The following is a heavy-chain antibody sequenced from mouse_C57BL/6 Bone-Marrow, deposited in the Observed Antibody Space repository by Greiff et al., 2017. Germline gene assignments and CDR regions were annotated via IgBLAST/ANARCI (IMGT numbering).Heavy chain of an antibody. D-gene: IGHD1-1*01. Sequence: VQLQQSGAELVRPGASVKLSCTASGFNIKDDYMHWVKQRPEQGLEWIGWIDPENGDTEYASKFQGKAPITADTSSNTAYLQLSSLTSEDTAFYYCTGSQAWFAYWGQGTLVTVSA. J-gene: IGHJ3*01. CDR3: TGSQAWFAY. CDR1: GFNIKDDY. V-gene: IGHV14-4*01. CDR2: IDPENGDT.